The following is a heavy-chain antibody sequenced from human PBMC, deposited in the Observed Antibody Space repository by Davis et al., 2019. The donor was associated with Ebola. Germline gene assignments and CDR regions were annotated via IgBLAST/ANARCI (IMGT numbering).Heavy chain of an antibody. CDR1: GGSISSYY. Sequence: MPGGSLRLSCTVSGGSISSYYWSWIRQPPGKGLEWLGEINRSGSTNYNPSLKSRLTISVDTSKNQFSLKLTPVTAADTAVYYCARSCSVSCSSFDSWGQGTPVTVSS. V-gene: IGHV4-34*01. CDR2: INRSGST. CDR3: ARSCSVSCSSFDS. J-gene: IGHJ4*02. D-gene: IGHD2-15*01.